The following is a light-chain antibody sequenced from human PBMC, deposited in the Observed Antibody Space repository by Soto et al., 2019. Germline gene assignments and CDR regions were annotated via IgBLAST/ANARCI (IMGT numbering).Light chain of an antibody. Sequence: QAVVTQEPSLTVSPGRTVTLTCASSTGAVTSGYYPNWFQQKPGQAPRSLIYSAINKYSWTPARFSGSLLGGKAALTLSGVQPEDEAEYYCLLYYGGAQVFGGGTKVTV. CDR3: LLYYGGAQV. V-gene: IGLV7-43*01. CDR2: SAI. J-gene: IGLJ3*02. CDR1: TGAVTSGYY.